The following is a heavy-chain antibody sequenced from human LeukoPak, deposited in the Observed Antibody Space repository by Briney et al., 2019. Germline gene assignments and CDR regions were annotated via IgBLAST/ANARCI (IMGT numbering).Heavy chain of an antibody. D-gene: IGHD2-21*02. CDR1: GFTFSSYS. CDR2: IWYDGSNQ. Sequence: GGSLRLSCAASGFTFSSYSMNWVRQAPGKGLEWVAVIWYDGSNQYYEDSVKGRFTISRDNSKNTLFLQMNSLRAEDTAVYYCARGPWSTEFDYWGQGTLVTVSS. V-gene: IGHV3-33*08. CDR3: ARGPWSTEFDY. J-gene: IGHJ4*02.